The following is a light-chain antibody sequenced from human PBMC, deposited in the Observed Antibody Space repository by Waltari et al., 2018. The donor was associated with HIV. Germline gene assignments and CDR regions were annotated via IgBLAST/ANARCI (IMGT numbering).Light chain of an antibody. CDR1: SSNIGARYG. J-gene: IGLJ2*01. CDR2: GTA. CDR3: QSYDSSLSGSV. Sequence: QSVLTQPPSVSGAPGQGVTLSCNGSSSNIGARYGVQWYQQLPGTAPKLLIFGTANRPSGVPDRFSGSRSGTSASLASTGLQAEDEADYYCQSYDSSLSGSVFGGGTKLTVL. V-gene: IGLV1-40*01.